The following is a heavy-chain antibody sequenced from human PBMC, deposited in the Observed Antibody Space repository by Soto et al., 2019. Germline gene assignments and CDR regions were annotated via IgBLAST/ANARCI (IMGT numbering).Heavy chain of an antibody. D-gene: IGHD3-3*01. J-gene: IGHJ6*03. V-gene: IGHV4-59*01. CDR2: TYYTGRT. CDR3: AGKQAERVFGLQTHFNNMAV. CDR1: GDSISGYY. Sequence: QVQLQESGPGLVKPSETLSLTCTVSGDSISGYYWSWIRQAPGKGLEWIGYTYYTGRTDYNPSLKMSYTSTADTSKNHSSMKWTSVTPGDPAVFYCAGKQAERVFGLQTHFNNMAVGGKGTPAT.